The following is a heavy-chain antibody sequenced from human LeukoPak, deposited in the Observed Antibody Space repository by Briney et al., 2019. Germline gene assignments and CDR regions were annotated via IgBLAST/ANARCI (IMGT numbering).Heavy chain of an antibody. D-gene: IGHD3-22*01. CDR2: IWYDGSNK. Sequence: GGSLRLSCAASGFTFSSYGMHWVRQAPGKGLEWVSVIWYDGSNKYYADSVKGRFTISRDNSKNTLYLQMNSLRAEDTAVYYCTREGYSYDRSGYYSVDYWGQGTLVTVSS. J-gene: IGHJ4*02. CDR3: TREGYSYDRSGYYSVDY. CDR1: GFTFSSYG. V-gene: IGHV3-33*01.